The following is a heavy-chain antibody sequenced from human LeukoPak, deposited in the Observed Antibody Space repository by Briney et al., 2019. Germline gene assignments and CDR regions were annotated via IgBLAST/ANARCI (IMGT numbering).Heavy chain of an antibody. V-gene: IGHV3-23*01. J-gene: IGHJ4*02. CDR3: ANSVVGWVELEKYYLDY. CDR2: ISGSGGST. Sequence: GGSLRLSCAASGFTFSSYAMSWVRQAPGKGLEWVSAISGSGGSTYYADSVKGRFTISRDNSKNTLYLQMNSLRAEDTAVYYCANSVVGWVELEKYYLDYWGQGTLVTVSS. D-gene: IGHD2-15*01. CDR1: GFTFSSYA.